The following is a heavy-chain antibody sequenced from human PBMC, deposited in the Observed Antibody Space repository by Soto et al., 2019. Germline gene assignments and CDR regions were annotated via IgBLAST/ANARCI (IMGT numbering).Heavy chain of an antibody. CDR1: GGSFSGYY. V-gene: IGHV4-34*01. CDR2: INHSGST. D-gene: IGHD3-22*01. Sequence: SETLSLTCAVYGGSFSGYYWSWIRQPPGKGLEWIGEINHSGSTNYNPSLKSRVTISVDTSKNQFSLKLSSVTAADTAVYYCASAHYYDSSGYYYYYYGMDVWGQGTSVTVSS. CDR3: ASAHYYDSSGYYYYYYGMDV. J-gene: IGHJ6*02.